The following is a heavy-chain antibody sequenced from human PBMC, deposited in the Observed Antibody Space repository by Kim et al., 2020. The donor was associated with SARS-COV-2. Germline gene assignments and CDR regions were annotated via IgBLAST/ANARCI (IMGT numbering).Heavy chain of an antibody. J-gene: IGHJ4*02. CDR1: GFIFTGYT. D-gene: IGHD3-10*01. CDR3: VRDYWSYDY. V-gene: IGHV3-64D*06. CDR2: ISGDGNTP. Sequence: GGSLRLSCSASGFIFTGYTMHWVRQAPGKRPEYVSAISGDGNTPLYAESLKDRFTISRDNSKNTIYLQMTSLTTEDTAVYYCVRDYWSYDYWGQGTLVTFSS.